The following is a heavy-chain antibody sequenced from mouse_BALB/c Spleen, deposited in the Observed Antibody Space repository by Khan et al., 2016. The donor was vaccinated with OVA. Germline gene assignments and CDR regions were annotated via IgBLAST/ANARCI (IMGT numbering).Heavy chain of an antibody. Sequence: EVQGVESGGGLVQPGGSLKLSCAASGFTFSSYGMSWVRQTPDKRLELVATINSNGGSNYYPDSVKGRFTISRDNAKNTLYLQMSSLKSDDTAIYYCARMARTINWGQGTTLTVSS. CDR1: GFTFSSYG. V-gene: IGHV5-6-3*01. CDR3: ARMARTIN. CDR2: INSNGGSN. J-gene: IGHJ2*01.